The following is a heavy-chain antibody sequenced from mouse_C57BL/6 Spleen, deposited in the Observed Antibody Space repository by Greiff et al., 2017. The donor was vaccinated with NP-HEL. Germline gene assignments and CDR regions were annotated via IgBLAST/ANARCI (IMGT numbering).Heavy chain of an antibody. J-gene: IGHJ1*03. CDR1: GFTFSSYA. Sequence: EVKVVESGGGLVKPGGSLKLSCAASGFTFSSYAMSWVRQTPEKRLEWVATISDGGSYTYYPDNVKGRFTISRDNAKNNLYLQMSHLKSEDTAMYYCARDGGHYYGTHWYFDVWGTGTTVTVSS. CDR3: ARDGGHYYGTHWYFDV. CDR2: ISDGGSYT. D-gene: IGHD1-1*01. V-gene: IGHV5-4*01.